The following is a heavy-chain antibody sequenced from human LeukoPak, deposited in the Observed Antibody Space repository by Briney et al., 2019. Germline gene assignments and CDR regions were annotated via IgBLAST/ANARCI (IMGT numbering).Heavy chain of an antibody. V-gene: IGHV3-20*04. CDR1: GFTFDDYG. Sequence: RAWGSLRLSCAASGFTFDDYGMSWVRQAPGKGVEWVSGINWNGGSTGYADSVKGRFTISRDNAKNSLYLQMNSLRAEDTALYYCARDGGQWLVPSDYWGQGTLVTVSS. D-gene: IGHD6-19*01. J-gene: IGHJ4*02. CDR2: INWNGGST. CDR3: ARDGGQWLVPSDY.